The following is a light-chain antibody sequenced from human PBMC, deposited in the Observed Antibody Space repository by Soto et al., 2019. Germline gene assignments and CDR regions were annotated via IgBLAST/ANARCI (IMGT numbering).Light chain of an antibody. J-gene: IGKJ1*01. CDR2: KAS. CDR1: QTISSW. Sequence: DIQMTQSPSTLSGSVGDRVTITCRASQTISSWLAWYQQKPGKAPKLLIYKASTLKSGVPSRFSGSGSGTEFTLTISSLQPEDFATYSCQQSYSTMWTFGQGTKVDI. CDR3: QQSYSTMWT. V-gene: IGKV1-5*03.